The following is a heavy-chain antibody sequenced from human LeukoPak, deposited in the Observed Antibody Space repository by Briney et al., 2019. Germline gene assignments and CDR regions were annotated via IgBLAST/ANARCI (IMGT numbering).Heavy chain of an antibody. V-gene: IGHV4-61*05. CDR1: GGSIRSSYYY. CDR3: ARIRVADVYYFDY. CDR2: IYYSGST. Sequence: SETLSLTCTVSGGSIRSSYYYWGWIRQPPGKGLEWIGYIYYSGSTNYNPSLKSRVTISVDTSKNQFSLKLSSVTAADTAVYYCARIRVADVYYFDYWGQGTQVTVSS. J-gene: IGHJ4*02. D-gene: IGHD6-19*01.